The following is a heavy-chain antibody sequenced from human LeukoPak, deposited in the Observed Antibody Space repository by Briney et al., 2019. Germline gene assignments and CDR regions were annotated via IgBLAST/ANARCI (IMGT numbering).Heavy chain of an antibody. D-gene: IGHD6-6*01. V-gene: IGHV1-18*01. CDR2: ISAYNGNT. J-gene: IGHJ4*02. CDR1: GYTFTSYG. Sequence: EASVKVSCKASGYTFTSYGISWVRQAPGQGLEWMGWISAYNGNTNYAQKLQGRVTMTTDTSTSTAYIELRSLRSDDTAVYYCARVEESGSSSDYWGQGTLVTVSS. CDR3: ARVEESGSSSDY.